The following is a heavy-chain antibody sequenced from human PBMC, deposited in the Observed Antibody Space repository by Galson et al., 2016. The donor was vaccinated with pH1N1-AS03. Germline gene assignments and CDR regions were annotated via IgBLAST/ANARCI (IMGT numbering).Heavy chain of an antibody. CDR1: GFTFDYYA. J-gene: IGHJ4*02. CDR2: IRWDGAT. CDR3: VRDMGTTTAAPGF. Sequence: SLRLSCAATGFTFDYYAMHRIRQRPGKGLEWVSGIRWDGATGYADSVQGRFTISRDQAKTSLYLQMTSLKIEDTALYYCVRDMGTTTAAPGFWGQGILVTVSS. V-gene: IGHV3-9*01. D-gene: IGHD6-13*01.